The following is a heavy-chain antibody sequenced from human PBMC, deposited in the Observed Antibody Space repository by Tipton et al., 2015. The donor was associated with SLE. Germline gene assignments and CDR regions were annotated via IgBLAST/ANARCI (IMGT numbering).Heavy chain of an antibody. D-gene: IGHD2-15*01. CDR2: INHSGST. Sequence: TLSLTCAVYGGSFSGYYRSWIRQPPGKGLEWIGEINHSGSTNYNPSLKSRVTISVDTSKNQFSLKLSSVTAADTAVYYCASRGYCSGGSCPGHFDYWGQGTLVTVSS. CDR1: GGSFSGYY. J-gene: IGHJ4*02. CDR3: ASRGYCSGGSCPGHFDY. V-gene: IGHV4-34*01.